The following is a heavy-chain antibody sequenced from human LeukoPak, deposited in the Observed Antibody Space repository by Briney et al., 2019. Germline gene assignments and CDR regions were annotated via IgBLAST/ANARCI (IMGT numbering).Heavy chain of an antibody. V-gene: IGHV1-2*06. J-gene: IGHJ5*02. CDR3: ARDRRLYVFDQLPENNWFDP. D-gene: IGHD2-2*01. Sequence: ASVKVSCKASGYTFTGYYMHWVRQAPGQGLEWMGRINPNSGGTNYAQKFQGRVTMTRDTSISTAYMELSRLRSDDTAVYYCARDRRLYVFDQLPENNWFDPWGQGTLVTVSS. CDR2: INPNSGGT. CDR1: GYTFTGYY.